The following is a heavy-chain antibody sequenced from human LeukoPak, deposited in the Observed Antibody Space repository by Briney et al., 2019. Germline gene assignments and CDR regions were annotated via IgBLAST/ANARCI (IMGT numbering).Heavy chain of an antibody. J-gene: IGHJ5*02. D-gene: IGHD3-10*01. CDR3: ARVTNWYYYGSGSYKSHLWFDP. CDR2: IYHSGST. V-gene: IGHV4-38-2*02. CDR1: GYAISRGYY. Sequence: SETLSLTCTVSGYAISRGYYWGWIRQPPGKGLEWIGSIYHSGSTYYNPSLKSRVTISVDTSKNQFSLKLSSVTAADTAVYYCARVTNWYYYGSGSYKSHLWFDPWGQGTLVTVSS.